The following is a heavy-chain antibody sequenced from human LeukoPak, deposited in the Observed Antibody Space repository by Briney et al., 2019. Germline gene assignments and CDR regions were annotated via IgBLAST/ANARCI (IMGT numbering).Heavy chain of an antibody. V-gene: IGHV4-34*01. CDR3: ARKPRGWFDP. CDR1: GESFSSDY. J-gene: IGHJ5*02. CDR2: INHSGST. Sequence: SETLSLTCAVSGESFSSDYWSWIRQPPGKGLEWIGEINHSGSTNDNPSLKSRVTISVDTSKNQFSLKLSSVTAADTAVYYCARKPRGWFDPWGQGTLVTVSS.